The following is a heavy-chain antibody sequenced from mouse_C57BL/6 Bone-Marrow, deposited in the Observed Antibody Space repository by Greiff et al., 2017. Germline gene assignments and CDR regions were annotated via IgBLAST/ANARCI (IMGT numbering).Heavy chain of an antibody. D-gene: IGHD1-1*01. CDR2: IDPSDSYT. J-gene: IGHJ2*01. CDR3: ARRGSTYFDY. Sequence: QVQLQQPGAELVMPGASVKLSCKASGYTFTSYWMHWVKQRPGQGLEWIGGIDPSDSYTNYNQKFKGKSTLTVDKSSSTAYMQLSSLTSEDSAVYYCARRGSTYFDYWGQGTTLTVSS. CDR1: GYTFTSYW. V-gene: IGHV1-69*01.